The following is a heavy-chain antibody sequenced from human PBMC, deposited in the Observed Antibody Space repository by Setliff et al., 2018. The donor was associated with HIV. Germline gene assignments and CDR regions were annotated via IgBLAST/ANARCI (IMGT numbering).Heavy chain of an antibody. J-gene: IGHJ4*02. CDR1: GYTFTTYG. Sequence: ASVKVSCKASGYTFTTYGISWVRQAPGQGFEWMGWINTETGNPMYAQGFRGRFVFSLDTSVSTTYLQINSLKAEDTAMYYCARVGSYWSTFDYWGQGAQVTVSS. V-gene: IGHV7-4-1*02. D-gene: IGHD1-26*01. CDR2: INTETGNP. CDR3: ARVGSYWSTFDY.